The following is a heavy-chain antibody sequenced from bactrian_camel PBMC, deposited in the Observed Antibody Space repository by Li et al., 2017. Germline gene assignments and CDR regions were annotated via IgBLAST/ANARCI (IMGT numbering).Heavy chain of an antibody. Sequence: HVQLVESGGGSVQVGGSLRLSCVASGDTIGRYCMGWFRQIPDKEREGVAGIESDGSTSYADSVKGRFTISHDANKGTLALKMDDLKPEDTGMYYCAAECPIGNMVEILRTRTFGAADVHFWGQGTQVTVS. J-gene: IGHJ6*01. CDR3: AAECPIGNMVEILRTRTFGAADVHF. D-gene: IGHD4*01. V-gene: IGHV3S55*01. CDR2: IESDGST. CDR1: GDTIGRYC.